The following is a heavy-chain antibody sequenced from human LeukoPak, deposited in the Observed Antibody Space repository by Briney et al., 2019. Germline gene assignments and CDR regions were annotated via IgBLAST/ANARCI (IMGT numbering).Heavy chain of an antibody. Sequence: ASVKVSCKASGYTFTSYAMHWVRQAPGQRLEWMGWINAGNGNTKYSQKFQGRVTITRDTSASTAYMELSSLRSEDTAVYYCARSIVPAAILEQQLATHFDYWGQGTLVTVSS. CDR1: GYTFTSYA. V-gene: IGHV1-3*01. J-gene: IGHJ4*02. CDR2: INAGNGNT. D-gene: IGHD2-2*01. CDR3: ARSIVPAAILEQQLATHFDY.